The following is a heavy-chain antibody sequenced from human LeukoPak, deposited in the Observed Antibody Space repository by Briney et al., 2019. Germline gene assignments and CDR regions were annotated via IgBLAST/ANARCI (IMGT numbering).Heavy chain of an antibody. D-gene: IGHD5-18*01. Sequence: QAGGSLRLSCAASGFTFSSYGMHWVRQAPDQGLAWVAFIRYDGNSKDYADSVKGRFTISRDNSKNTLYLQMNSLRGEDTALYYCAKGGGYSYENYYYYMDVWGKGTTVTVSS. CDR3: AKGGGYSYENYYYYMDV. J-gene: IGHJ6*03. CDR2: IRYDGNSK. V-gene: IGHV3-30*02. CDR1: GFTFSSYG.